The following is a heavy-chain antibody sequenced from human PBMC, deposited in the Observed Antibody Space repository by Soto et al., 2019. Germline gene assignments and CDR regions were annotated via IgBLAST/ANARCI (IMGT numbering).Heavy chain of an antibody. V-gene: IGHV3-53*01. D-gene: IGHD6-13*01. CDR3: ARDSAAGPNWFDP. CDR2: IYSAGST. Sequence: GGSLRLSCAASGLTVSSSYMSWVRQAPGKGLQWVSVIYSAGSTYYANSVKGRFTISRDIFTNMVYLQMSSLTDDDTAVYYCARDSAAGPNWFDPWGQGTLVTVPQ. CDR1: GLTVSSSY. J-gene: IGHJ5*02.